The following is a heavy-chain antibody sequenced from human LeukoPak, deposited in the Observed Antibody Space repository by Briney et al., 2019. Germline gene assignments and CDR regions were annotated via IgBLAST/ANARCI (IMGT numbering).Heavy chain of an antibody. CDR3: AKELYYYGSGTYSPFDY. Sequence: PGKCLRLSCAASGFTFSSYAMHWVRQAPGKGLEWVAAIQYDGGNKNYADSVKGRFTISRDNSKNTLFLQRNNLRVEDTALYYCAKELYYYGSGTYSPFDYWGQGTLVTVCS. CDR2: IQYDGGNK. D-gene: IGHD3-10*01. J-gene: IGHJ4*02. CDR1: GFTFSSYA. V-gene: IGHV3-30*04.